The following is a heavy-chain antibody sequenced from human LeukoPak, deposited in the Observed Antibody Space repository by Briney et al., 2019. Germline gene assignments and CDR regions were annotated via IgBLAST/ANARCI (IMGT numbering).Heavy chain of an antibody. J-gene: IGHJ6*03. Sequence: QPGGSLRLSCAASGFTFSGSAMHWVRQASGKGLEWVGRIRSKANSYATAYAGSVKGRFTISRDDSKNTAYLQMNSLKTEDTAVYYCTRHEDSSWYVYYYYYMDVWGKGTTVTVSS. V-gene: IGHV3-73*01. CDR2: IRSKANSYAT. CDR1: GFTFSGSA. CDR3: TRHEDSSWYVYYYYYMDV. D-gene: IGHD6-13*01.